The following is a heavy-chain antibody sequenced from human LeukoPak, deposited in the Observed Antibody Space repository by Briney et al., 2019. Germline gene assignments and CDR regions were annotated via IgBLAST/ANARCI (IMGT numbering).Heavy chain of an antibody. D-gene: IGHD3-10*01. J-gene: IGHJ4*02. CDR3: ARDSPLECSNSARGFDF. CDR1: GYTFSSYG. V-gene: IGHV1-18*01. CDR2: ITGYNGNT. Sequence: ASVKVSCKTSGYTFSSYGISWVRQAPGQGLEWMGWITGYNGNTIYAERLQDRVTMTTDTSTSTIYMELRGLRSDDTAMYYCARDSPLECSNSARGFDFWGQGTLVTVSS.